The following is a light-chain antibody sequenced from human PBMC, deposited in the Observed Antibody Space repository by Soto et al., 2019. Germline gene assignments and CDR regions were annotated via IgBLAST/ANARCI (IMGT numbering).Light chain of an antibody. CDR1: SSDVGGYNY. CDR3: SSYPSSSTPV. V-gene: IGLV2-14*01. Sequence: QSALTQPASVSGSPGQSITISCTGTSSDVGGYNYVSWYQQHPGKAPKLMIYDVSNRPSGVSNRFSGSKSGNTASLTISGLQAEDEADYYCSSYPSSSTPVFGTETKVTVL. J-gene: IGLJ1*01. CDR2: DVS.